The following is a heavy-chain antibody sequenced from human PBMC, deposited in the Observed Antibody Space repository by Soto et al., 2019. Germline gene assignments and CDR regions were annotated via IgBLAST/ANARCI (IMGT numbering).Heavy chain of an antibody. V-gene: IGHV3-30-3*01. J-gene: IGHJ6*02. CDR1: GFTFSSYA. CDR2: ISYDGSNK. Sequence: QVQLVESGGGVVQPGRSLRLSCAASGFTFSSYAMHWVRQAPGKGLEWVAVISYDGSNKYYADSVKGRFTISRDNSKNTLYVQMNSLRAEDTAVYYCARDRGSKGYYYYGMDVWGQGTTVTVSS. D-gene: IGHD2-2*01. CDR3: ARDRGSKGYYYYGMDV.